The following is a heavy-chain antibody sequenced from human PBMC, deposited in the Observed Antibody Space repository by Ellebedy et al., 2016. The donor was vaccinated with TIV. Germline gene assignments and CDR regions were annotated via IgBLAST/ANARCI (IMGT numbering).Heavy chain of an antibody. J-gene: IGHJ4*02. Sequence: AASVKVSCKASGYTFTSYGISWVRQAPGQGLEWMGWISAYNGNTNYAQKLQGRVTMTTDTSTSTAYMELRSLRSDDTAVYYCARDKGSSWYSHFDYWGQGTLVTVSS. D-gene: IGHD6-13*01. CDR2: ISAYNGNT. CDR3: ARDKGSSWYSHFDY. V-gene: IGHV1-18*01. CDR1: GYTFTSYG.